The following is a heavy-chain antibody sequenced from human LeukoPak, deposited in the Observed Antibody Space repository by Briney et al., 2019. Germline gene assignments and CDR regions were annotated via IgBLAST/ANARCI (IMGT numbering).Heavy chain of an antibody. J-gene: IGHJ4*02. Sequence: SETLSLTCTVSGYSISSGYYWGWIRQPPGKGLEWIGSIYYSGSTYYNPSLKSRVTISVDTSKNQFSLKLSSVTAADTAVYYCARGMSSWYYFDYWGQGTLVTVSS. CDR3: ARGMSSWYYFDY. CDR1: GYSISSGYY. CDR2: IYYSGST. V-gene: IGHV4-38-2*02. D-gene: IGHD6-13*01.